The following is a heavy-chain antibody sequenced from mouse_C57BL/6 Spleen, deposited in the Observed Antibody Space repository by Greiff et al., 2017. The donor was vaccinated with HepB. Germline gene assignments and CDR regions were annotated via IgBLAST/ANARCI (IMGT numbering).Heavy chain of an antibody. V-gene: IGHV1-22*01. J-gene: IGHJ2*01. CDR2: INPNNGGT. CDR3: ARFYYYGSSYDYFDY. D-gene: IGHD1-1*01. CDR1: GYTFTDYN. Sequence: EVQLQQSGPELVKPGASVKMSCKASGYTFTDYNMHWVKQSHGKSLEWIGYINPNNGGTSYNQKFKGKATLTVNKSSSTAYMELRSLTSEDSAVYYCARFYYYGSSYDYFDYWGQGTTLTVSS.